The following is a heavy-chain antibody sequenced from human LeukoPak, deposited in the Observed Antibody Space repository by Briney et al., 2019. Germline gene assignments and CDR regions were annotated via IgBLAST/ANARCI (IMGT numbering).Heavy chain of an antibody. CDR2: ISIYNYNT. V-gene: IGHV1-18*01. Sequence: GASVKVSCKTSGYTFTSYGVSWVRQAPGQRLEWMGWISIYNYNTNYAQKFRGRVTLTKDTSTSTVYMELRSMSSDDTAIYYCARQVDTTMALPDYWGQGTLVTVSS. D-gene: IGHD5-18*01. CDR3: ARQVDTTMALPDY. CDR1: GYTFTSYG. J-gene: IGHJ4*02.